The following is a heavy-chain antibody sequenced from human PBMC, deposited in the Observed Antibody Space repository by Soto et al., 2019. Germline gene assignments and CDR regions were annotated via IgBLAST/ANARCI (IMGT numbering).Heavy chain of an antibody. CDR1: GFTFSSHA. CDR3: AEGGTGWYYFDY. Sequence: EVQVLESGGGLVQPGGSLKLSCAASGFTFSSHAMSWVRQAPGKGLEWVSGISGSGGSTYYADSVKGRFTISRDNLKHRVYLQMNSLRAEATAVYYCAEGGTGWYYFDYWGQGTLVTVSS. CDR2: ISGSGGST. V-gene: IGHV3-23*01. D-gene: IGHD6-19*01. J-gene: IGHJ4*02.